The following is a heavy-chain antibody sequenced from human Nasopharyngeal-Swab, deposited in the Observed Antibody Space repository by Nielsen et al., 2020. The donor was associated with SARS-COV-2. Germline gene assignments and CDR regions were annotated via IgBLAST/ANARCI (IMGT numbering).Heavy chain of an antibody. CDR2: IIPILGIA. D-gene: IGHD4-17*01. CDR1: GGTFSSYA. J-gene: IGHJ4*02. Sequence: VKVSCKASGGTFSSYAISWVRQAPGQGLEWMGRIIPILGIANYAQKFQGRVTITADKSTSTAYMELSSLRSEDTAVYYCAATVTTGSYDFDYWGQGTLVTVSS. V-gene: IGHV1-69*04. CDR3: AATVTTGSYDFDY.